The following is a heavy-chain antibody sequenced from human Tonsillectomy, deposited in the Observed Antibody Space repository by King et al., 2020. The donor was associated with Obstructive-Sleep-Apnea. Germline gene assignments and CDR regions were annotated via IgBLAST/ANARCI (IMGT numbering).Heavy chain of an antibody. J-gene: IGHJ4*02. CDR3: AKDGGYSGYDLYYFDY. V-gene: IGHV3-30*18. CDR2: ISFDGSNK. CDR1: GFTFSSYG. Sequence: VQLVESGGGVVQPGRSLRLSCAASGFTFSSYGVHWVRQAPGKGLEWVAVISFDGSNKYYGDSVTGRFTISRDNSKNTLYLQMNSLRAEDTAVYYCAKDGGYSGYDLYYFDYWGQGTLVTVSS. D-gene: IGHD5-12*01.